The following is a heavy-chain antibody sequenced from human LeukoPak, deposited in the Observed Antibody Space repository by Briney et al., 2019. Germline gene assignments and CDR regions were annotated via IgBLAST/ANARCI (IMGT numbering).Heavy chain of an antibody. V-gene: IGHV4-59*01. Sequence: SSETLSLTCTVSGGSISSYYWSWIRQPPGKGLEWIGYIYYSGSTNYNPSLKSRVTILVDTSKNQFSLKLSSVTAADTAVYYCAREGRGDCSGGSCHSLDYWGQGTLVTVSS. CDR1: GGSISSYY. CDR2: IYYSGST. J-gene: IGHJ4*02. CDR3: AREGRGDCSGGSCHSLDY. D-gene: IGHD2-15*01.